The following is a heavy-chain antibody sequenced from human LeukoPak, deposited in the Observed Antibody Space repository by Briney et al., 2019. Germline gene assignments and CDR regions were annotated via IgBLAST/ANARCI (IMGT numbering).Heavy chain of an antibody. J-gene: IGHJ4*02. CDR2: ITNTGSAM. V-gene: IGHV3-11*01. CDR1: GFTFSDYY. CDR3: ARERNSGFAY. D-gene: IGHD2/OR15-2a*01. Sequence: PGGSLRLSCAASGFTFSDYYMGWIRQAPGKGLEWVSYITNTGSAMYYADSVKGRFTISRDNAKNSLYLQLNSLRAEDTAVYYCARERNSGFAYWGQGTLVTVSS.